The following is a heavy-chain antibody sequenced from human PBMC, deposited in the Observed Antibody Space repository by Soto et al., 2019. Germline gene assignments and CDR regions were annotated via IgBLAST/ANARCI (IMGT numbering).Heavy chain of an antibody. CDR1: GFTFSSYS. V-gene: IGHV3-21*01. J-gene: IGHJ6*03. CDR2: ISSSSSYI. D-gene: IGHD3-3*01. Sequence: GGSLRLSCAASGFTFSSYSMNWVRQAPGKGLEWVSSISSSSSYIYYADSVKGRFTISRDNAKNSLYLQMNSLRAEDTAVYYCARVFLPPYYYYMDVWGKGTTVTVSS. CDR3: ARVFLPPYYYYMDV.